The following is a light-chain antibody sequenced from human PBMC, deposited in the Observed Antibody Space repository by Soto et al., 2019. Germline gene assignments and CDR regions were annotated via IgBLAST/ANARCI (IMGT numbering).Light chain of an antibody. Sequence: PGEIATLSCMTSQSVSSYLAWYQQKPGQAPRLLIYDASNRATGIPARFSGSGSGTDFTLTITRLEPEGFAVYYCQQYGGSPRTFGQGTKVDIK. V-gene: IGKV3-11*01. CDR3: QQYGGSPRT. J-gene: IGKJ1*01. CDR1: QSVSSY. CDR2: DAS.